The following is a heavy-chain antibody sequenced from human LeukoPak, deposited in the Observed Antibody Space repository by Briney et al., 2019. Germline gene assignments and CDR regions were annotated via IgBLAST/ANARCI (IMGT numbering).Heavy chain of an antibody. J-gene: IGHJ4*02. V-gene: IGHV5-51*01. CDR2: IYPGDSDT. CDR1: GYSFSTNW. Sequence: PGESLKISWKGSGYSFSTNWIGWVRRMPGKGLGWMGIIYPGDSDTRYSPSFRGQVTLSADKSISTAYLQCSSLKASDTAIYYCARPVYSTSPDFWGQGTLVTVSS. CDR3: ARPVYSTSPDF. D-gene: IGHD6-6*01.